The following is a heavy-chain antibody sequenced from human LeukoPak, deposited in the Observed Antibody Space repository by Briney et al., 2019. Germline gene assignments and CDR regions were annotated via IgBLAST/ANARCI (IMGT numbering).Heavy chain of an antibody. Sequence: TVKVSCKASGGTFSSYAISWVRQAPGPGLEWMGGIIPIFGTANYAQKFQGRVTITADESTSTAYMELSSLRSEDTAVYYCARLSGNVVVPAAIRDYWGQGTLVTVSS. CDR1: GGTFSSYA. V-gene: IGHV1-69*13. J-gene: IGHJ4*02. CDR2: IIPIFGTA. D-gene: IGHD2-2*01. CDR3: ARLSGNVVVPAAIRDY.